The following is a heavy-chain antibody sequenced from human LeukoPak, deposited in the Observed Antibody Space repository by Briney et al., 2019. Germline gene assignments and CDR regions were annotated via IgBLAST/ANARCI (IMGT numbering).Heavy chain of an antibody. CDR1: GFTFDDYG. CDR3: ARCGDRSICYKGWFDP. Sequence: PGGSLRLSCAASGFTFDDYGMHWVRQAPGKGLEWVAYTRYDGSDAGRSEYFSDSVRGRFSISRDNSKNTLWLQMNSLRADDTAVYYCARCGDRSICYKGWFDPWGQGTLVTVSS. J-gene: IGHJ5*02. D-gene: IGHD3-10*01. V-gene: IGHV3-30*02. CDR2: TRYDGSDAGRSE.